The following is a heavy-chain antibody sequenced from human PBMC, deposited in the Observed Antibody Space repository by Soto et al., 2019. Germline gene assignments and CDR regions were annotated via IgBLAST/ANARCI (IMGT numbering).Heavy chain of an antibody. Sequence: QVQLVQSGAEVKKPGASVKVSCKASGYTFTSYGISWVRQAPGQGLEWMGWTSAYNGNTNYAQKLQGRVTMTTDTSTSTAYMELRSLRSDGTAVDYSARDCAAAGPFDYWGQRTLVTVSS. V-gene: IGHV1-18*01. CDR3: ARDCAAAGPFDY. J-gene: IGHJ4*02. D-gene: IGHD6-13*01. CDR2: TSAYNGNT. CDR1: GYTFTSYG.